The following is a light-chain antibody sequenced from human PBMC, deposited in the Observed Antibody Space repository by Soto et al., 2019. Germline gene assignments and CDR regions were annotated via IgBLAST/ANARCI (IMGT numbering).Light chain of an antibody. CDR2: EVS. J-gene: IGLJ2*01. Sequence: QSALTQPASVSGSPGQSITISCTGTSSDVGAYNYVSWYQQHPGKAPKLIIYEVSNRPSGVPSRFSGSKSGNTASLTISGLQAEDEADYYCSSYRSGSTSFGGGTKLTVL. CDR1: SSDVGAYNY. CDR3: SSYRSGSTS. V-gene: IGLV2-14*01.